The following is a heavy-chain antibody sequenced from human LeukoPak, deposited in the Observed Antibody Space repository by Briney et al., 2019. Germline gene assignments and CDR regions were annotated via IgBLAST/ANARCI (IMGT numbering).Heavy chain of an antibody. CDR1: RFTFSSYS. CDR3: VRQLVS. CDR2: ISSNSSSI. J-gene: IGHJ5*02. Sequence: GGSLRLSCAASRFTFSSYSMNWVRQAPGKGLEWVSYISSNSSSIYYADSVKGRFTISRDNAKNSLYLQMNSLRVEDTAVYYCVRQLVSWGQGTLVTVSS. D-gene: IGHD1-1*01. V-gene: IGHV3-48*01.